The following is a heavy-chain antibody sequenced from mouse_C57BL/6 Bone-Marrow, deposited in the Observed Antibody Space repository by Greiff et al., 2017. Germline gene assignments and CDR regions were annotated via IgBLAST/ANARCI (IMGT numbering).Heavy chain of an antibody. CDR3: AREDWDWYFDV. CDR2: IDPSDSYT. CDR1: GYTFTSYW. Sequence: QVQLKQPGAELVKPGASVKLSCKASGYTFTSYWMQWVKQRPGQGLEWIGEIDPSDSYTNYNQKFKGKATVTVDTSSSTAYMQLSSLTSEDSAVYYCAREDWDWYFDVWGTGTTVTVSA. V-gene: IGHV1-50*01. J-gene: IGHJ1*03. D-gene: IGHD4-1*01.